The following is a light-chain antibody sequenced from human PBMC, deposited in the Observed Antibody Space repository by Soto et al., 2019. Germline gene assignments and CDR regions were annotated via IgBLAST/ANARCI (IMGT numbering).Light chain of an antibody. CDR1: SSNIGNNA. J-gene: IGLJ7*01. CDR3: AAWGDNLNGWV. CDR2: DNI. V-gene: IGLV1-44*01. Sequence: QSVLTQPPSASGTPGQRVTISCSGSSSNIGNNAVNWYQQFPGTAPKLLIYDNIQRPSGVPDRFSGSKSGTSASLAISGLQSEDAADYYCAAWGDNLNGWVFGGGTQLTVL.